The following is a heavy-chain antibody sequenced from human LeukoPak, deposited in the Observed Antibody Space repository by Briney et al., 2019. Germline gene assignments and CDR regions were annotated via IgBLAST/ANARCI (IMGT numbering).Heavy chain of an antibody. V-gene: IGHV3-7*01. Sequence: SGGSLXLSCAASGFSFISYRMSWVRQAAGKGLEWVANIKQDGSEKYYVDSVKGRFTISRDKAKNSMYMKKKRLRDEDTAVYYXXXXXYXXGXSXXSGDYYYYXMDVWGKGTTVTISS. J-gene: IGHJ6*03. CDR1: GFSFISYR. CDR2: IKQDGSEK. CDR3: XXXXYXXGXSXXSGDYYYYXMDV. D-gene: IGHD2-15*01.